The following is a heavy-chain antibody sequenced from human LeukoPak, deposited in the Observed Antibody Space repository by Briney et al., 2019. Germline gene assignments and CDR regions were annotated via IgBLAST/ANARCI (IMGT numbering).Heavy chain of an antibody. J-gene: IGHJ4*02. CDR1: GFTFSSYA. Sequence: GGSLRLSCAASGFTFSSYAMHWVRQAPGKGLEWVAFIRYDGSKKYYADSVKGRFTISRDNSKNTLYLQMNSLRAEDTALYYCARDSADNLDWGQGTLVTVSS. CDR2: IRYDGSKK. CDR3: ARDSADNLD. V-gene: IGHV3-30*04. D-gene: IGHD3-9*01.